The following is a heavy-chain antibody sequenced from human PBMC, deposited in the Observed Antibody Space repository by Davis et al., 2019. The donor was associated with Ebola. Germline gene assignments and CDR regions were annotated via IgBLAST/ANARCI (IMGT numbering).Heavy chain of an antibody. CDR2: ICKEGVIK. J-gene: IGHJ5*02. V-gene: IGHV3-33*01. Sequence: PGGPLDLSCPPSGFTFSSYAMHWFRQAPGKGLGGGAVICKEGVIKYYADSLKGRFTISRDNSKNTLYLQMNSLRAEDTAVYYCARGSPYYDYVWGSYRYITGEGDWFDPWGQGTLVTVSS. CDR1: GFTFSSYA. D-gene: IGHD3-16*02. CDR3: ARGSPYYDYVWGSYRYITGEGDWFDP.